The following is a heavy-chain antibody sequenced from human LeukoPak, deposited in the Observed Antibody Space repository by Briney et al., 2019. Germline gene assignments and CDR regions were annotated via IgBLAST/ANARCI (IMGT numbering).Heavy chain of an antibody. Sequence: SGTLSLTCAVSGGSISSSNWWSWVRQPPGKGLEWIGEIYHSGSTNYNPSLKSRVTISVDKSKNQFSLKLSSVTAADTAVYYCARENDSSGYFNWYFDLWGRGTLVTVSS. CDR3: ARENDSSGYFNWYFDL. CDR2: IYHSGST. V-gene: IGHV4-4*02. D-gene: IGHD3-22*01. J-gene: IGHJ2*01. CDR1: GGSISSSNW.